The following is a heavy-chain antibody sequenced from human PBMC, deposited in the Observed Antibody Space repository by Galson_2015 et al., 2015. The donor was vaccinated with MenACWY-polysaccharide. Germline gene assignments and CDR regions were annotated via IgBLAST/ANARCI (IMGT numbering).Heavy chain of an antibody. CDR1: RGSIIARGYC. J-gene: IGHJ4*02. V-gene: IGHV4-39*07. CDR2: IYFSGDT. CDR3: AAYYASGSSFAY. Sequence: ETLSLTCSVSRGSIIARGYCWGWIRPTPGKGLEWMGTIYFSGDTFYNPSLKSRITISLDTSRNQFSLKLTSVTAADTAVYFCAAYYASGSSFAYWGQGTLVPVSS. D-gene: IGHD3-10*01.